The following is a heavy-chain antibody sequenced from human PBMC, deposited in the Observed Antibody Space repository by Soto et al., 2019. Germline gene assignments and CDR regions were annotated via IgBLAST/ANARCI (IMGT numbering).Heavy chain of an antibody. D-gene: IGHD3-3*01. CDR2: IYYSGST. V-gene: IGHV4-39*01. CDR1: GGSISSSSYY. CDR3: ARHRGKRFLEWSTLDYYYYYMDV. Sequence: PSETLSLTCTVSGGSISSSSYYWGWIRQPPGKGLEWIGSIYYSGSTYYNPSLKSRVTISVDTSKNQFSLKLSSVTAADTAVYYCARHRGKRFLEWSTLDYYYYYMDVWGKGTTVTVSS. J-gene: IGHJ6*03.